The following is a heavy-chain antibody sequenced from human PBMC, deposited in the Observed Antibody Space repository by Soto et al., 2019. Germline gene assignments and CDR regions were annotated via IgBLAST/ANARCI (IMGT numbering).Heavy chain of an antibody. Sequence: EVQLVESGGGLVQPGRSLRLSCAASGFTFDDYAMHWVRQAPGKGLEWVSGISWNSGSIGYADSVKGRFTISRDNAKNSLYLQMNSLRAEDTALYYCAKGLYGDYAWYFELWGRGTLVTVSS. CDR1: GFTFDDYA. CDR3: AKGLYGDYAWYFEL. V-gene: IGHV3-9*01. J-gene: IGHJ2*01. CDR2: ISWNSGSI. D-gene: IGHD4-17*01.